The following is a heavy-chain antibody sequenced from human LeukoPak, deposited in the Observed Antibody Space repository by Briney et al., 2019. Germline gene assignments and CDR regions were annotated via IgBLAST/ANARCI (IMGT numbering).Heavy chain of an antibody. D-gene: IGHD1-26*01. J-gene: IGHJ6*02. V-gene: IGHV3-9*01. CDR1: GFTFDDYA. CDR2: ISWNSGSI. CDR3: AKDQLSGSYKDYYGMDV. Sequence: PGRSLRLSCAASGFTFDDYAMHWVRQAPGKGLEWVSGISWNSGSIGYADSVKGRFTISRDNAKNSLYLQMNSLRAEDTALYYCAKDQLSGSYKDYYGMDVWGQGTTVTVSS.